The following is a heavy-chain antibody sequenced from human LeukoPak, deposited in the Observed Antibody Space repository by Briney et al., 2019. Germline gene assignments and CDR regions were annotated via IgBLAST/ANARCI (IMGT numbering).Heavy chain of an antibody. D-gene: IGHD5-24*01. V-gene: IGHV3-9*01. CDR2: ISWNSGSI. Sequence: GGSLRLSCAASGFTFDDYATHWVRQAPGKGLEWVSGISWNSGSIGYADSVKGRFTISRDNAKNSLYLQMNSLRAEDTALYYCAKDSRRDGYNYNWFDPWGQGTLVTVSS. CDR3: AKDSRRDGYNYNWFDP. CDR1: GFTFDDYA. J-gene: IGHJ5*02.